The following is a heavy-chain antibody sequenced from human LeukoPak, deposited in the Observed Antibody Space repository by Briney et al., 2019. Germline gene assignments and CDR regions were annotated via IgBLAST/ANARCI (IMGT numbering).Heavy chain of an antibody. Sequence: SETLSLTCTVSGDYVSNANYYWTWIRQQPGKGLEWIGYIYHSGTTYNNPSLKSRVSISVDTSKNQFSLNLDSVTAADTAVYYCVRDENSGYGTLDYWGQGSLVTVSS. D-gene: IGHD3-22*01. CDR3: VRDENSGYGTLDY. V-gene: IGHV4-31*03. CDR2: IYHSGTT. J-gene: IGHJ4*02. CDR1: GDYVSNANYY.